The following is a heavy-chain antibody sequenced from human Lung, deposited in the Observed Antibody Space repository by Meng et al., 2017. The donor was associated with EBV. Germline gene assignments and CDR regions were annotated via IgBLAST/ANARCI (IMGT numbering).Heavy chain of an antibody. D-gene: IGHD1/OR15-1a*01. CDR2: TYYRSKWYN. V-gene: IGHV6-1*01. CDR3: ARDYGTSRPFEY. J-gene: IGHJ4*02. CDR1: GDRVSRTGAA. Sequence: HVQLRHTSPGLVDPSHTLSLTSAIAGDRVSRTGAAWNCVRQSPSRGLEWLGRTYYRSKWYNDYAVSVKGRIAINPDTSKNQFFLQLNSVTPEDTAVYYCARDYGTSRPFEYWGQGILVTVSS.